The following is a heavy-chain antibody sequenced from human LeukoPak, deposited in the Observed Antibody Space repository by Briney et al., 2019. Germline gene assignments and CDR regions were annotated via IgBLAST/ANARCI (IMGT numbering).Heavy chain of an antibody. D-gene: IGHD3-22*01. Sequence: SETLSLTCTVSGGSISSYCWSWIRQPAGKGLEWIGRIYTSGSTNYNPSLKSRVTMSVDTSKNQFSLKLSSVTAADTAVYYCARYYYDSSGYYLDYWGQGALVTVSS. CDR1: GGSISSYC. J-gene: IGHJ4*02. CDR3: ARYYYDSSGYYLDY. CDR2: IYTSGST. V-gene: IGHV4-4*07.